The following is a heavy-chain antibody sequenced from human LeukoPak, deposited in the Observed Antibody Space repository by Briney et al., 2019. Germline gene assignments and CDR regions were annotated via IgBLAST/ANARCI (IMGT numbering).Heavy chain of an antibody. Sequence: GGSLRLSCAASGLTFSSYAMSWVRQAPGKGLEWVSAISGSGGSTYYADSVKGRFTISRDNSKNTLYLQMNSLRAEDTAVYYCTYGSGSYYNQLNDFDYWGQGTLVTVSS. J-gene: IGHJ4*02. D-gene: IGHD3-10*01. CDR3: TYGSGSYYNQLNDFDY. V-gene: IGHV3-23*01. CDR2: ISGSGGST. CDR1: GLTFSSYA.